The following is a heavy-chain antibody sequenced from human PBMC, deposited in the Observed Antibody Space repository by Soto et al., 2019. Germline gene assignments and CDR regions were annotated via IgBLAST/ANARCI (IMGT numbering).Heavy chain of an antibody. CDR3: SRANVGDFWSGLNYYHYYYMDV. CDR1: GGSIRSYY. Sequence: PSETLSLTCTVSGGSIRSYYWSWIRQPPGKGLEWIGYISHSGSTNYNPSHKSRVTISVDTSKNQFSLKLSSVTAADTAENYCSRANVGDFWSGLNYYHYYYMDVWGNGTTVTVSS. J-gene: IGHJ6*03. D-gene: IGHD3-3*01. CDR2: ISHSGST. V-gene: IGHV4-59*01.